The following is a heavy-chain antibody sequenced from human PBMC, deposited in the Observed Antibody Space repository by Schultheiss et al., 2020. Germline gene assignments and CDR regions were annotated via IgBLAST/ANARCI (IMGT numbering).Heavy chain of an antibody. CDR3: ARRSDGVAVSGTGPYYFFDY. J-gene: IGHJ4*02. D-gene: IGHD6-19*01. CDR1: GYSFTSYW. Sequence: GGSLRLSCKGSGYSFTSYWIGWVRQAPGQGLEWMGWINPNSGGTNYAQKFQGWVTMTRDTSISTAYLQWSSLKASDTAMYYCARRSDGVAVSGTGPYYFFDYWGQGTLVTVSS. V-gene: IGHV1-2*04. CDR2: INPNSGGT.